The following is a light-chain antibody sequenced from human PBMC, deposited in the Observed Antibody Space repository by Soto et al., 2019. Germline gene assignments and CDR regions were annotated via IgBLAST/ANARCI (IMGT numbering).Light chain of an antibody. J-gene: IGLJ2*01. Sequence: QSALTQPASVSGSHGQSITISCTGTSSNVGYSNLVSWYQQHAGEAPQLIIYEGTKRPSGVSNRFSASKSANTASLTISGLQPEDAADYYCSSYAGSDIMIFGGGTKLTVL. CDR2: EGT. CDR1: SSNVGYSNL. CDR3: SSYAGSDIMI. V-gene: IGLV2-23*01.